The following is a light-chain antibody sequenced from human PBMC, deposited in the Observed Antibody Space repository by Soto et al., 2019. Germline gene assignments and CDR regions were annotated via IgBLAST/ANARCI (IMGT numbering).Light chain of an antibody. V-gene: IGLV2-14*01. J-gene: IGLJ1*01. CDR3: CSYAGDSAPYV. CDR2: DVS. Sequence: SVLPQPASWSGFPGQSITISCTGTSSDVGAYNYVSWYQQYPGKAPKLMIYDVSNRPSGISNRFSGSKSANTASLTISGLQAEDEADYYCCSYAGDSAPYVFGTGTKVTVL. CDR1: SSDVGAYNY.